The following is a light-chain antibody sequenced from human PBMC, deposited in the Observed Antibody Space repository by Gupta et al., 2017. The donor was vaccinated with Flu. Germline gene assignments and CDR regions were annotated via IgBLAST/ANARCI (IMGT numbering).Light chain of an antibody. J-gene: IGKJ1*01. CDR2: GAS. V-gene: IGKV3-20*01. CDR1: QSVSSSY. CDR3: QQYDISPWT. Sequence: PGARATRSCRASQSVSSSYLAWYQQKPGQPPRLLIYGASSRATGIPDRFSGSGSGTDFTLTISRLEPEDFAVYYCQQYDISPWTFGQGTKVEIK.